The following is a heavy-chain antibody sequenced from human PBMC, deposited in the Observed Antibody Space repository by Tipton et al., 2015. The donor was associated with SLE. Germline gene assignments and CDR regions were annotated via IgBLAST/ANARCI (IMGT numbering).Heavy chain of an antibody. D-gene: IGHD1-14*01. Sequence: TLSLTCAVYGGSFSGYYWSWIRQPPGKGLEWIGYIYYSGSTNYNPSLKSRVTISVDTSKNQFSLKLSSVTAADTAVYYCARVRPNRNWFDPWGQGTLVTVSS. V-gene: IGHV4-59*01. CDR1: GGSFSGYY. CDR3: ARVRPNRNWFDP. J-gene: IGHJ5*02. CDR2: IYYSGST.